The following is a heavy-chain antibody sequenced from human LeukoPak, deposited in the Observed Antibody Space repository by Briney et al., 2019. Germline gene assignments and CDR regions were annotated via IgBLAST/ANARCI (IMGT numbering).Heavy chain of an antibody. J-gene: IGHJ4*02. CDR1: GGSISSYY. D-gene: IGHD1-26*01. CDR2: IYYSGST. CDR3: ASEVGATTGY. V-gene: IGHV4-59*08. Sequence: SETLSLTCTVSGGSISSYYWNWIRQPPGKGLEWIGYIYYSGSTNYNPSLKSRVTISVDTSKNQFSLKLSSVTAADTAVYYCASEVGATTGYWGQGTLVTVSS.